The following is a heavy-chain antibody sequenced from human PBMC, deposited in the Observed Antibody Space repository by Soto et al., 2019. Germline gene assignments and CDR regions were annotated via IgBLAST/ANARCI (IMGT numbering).Heavy chain of an antibody. CDR1: GFTLSSHA. V-gene: IGHV3-23*01. J-gene: IGHJ4*02. D-gene: IGHD6-19*01. Sequence: EVQLLESVGGLVQPGGSLRLSCAASGFTLSSHAMNWVRQAPGKGLEWVSGVSAHGSTTYYAASVKGRFTISRDNSKNTLYLLIKSLRAEDTAIYYCVKSRSGWNPTSSYWGQGALVTVSS. CDR3: VKSRSGWNPTSSY. CDR2: VSAHGSTT.